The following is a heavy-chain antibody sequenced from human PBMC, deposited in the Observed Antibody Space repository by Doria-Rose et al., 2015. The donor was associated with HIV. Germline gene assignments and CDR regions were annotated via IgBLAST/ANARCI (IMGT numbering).Heavy chain of an antibody. Sequence: QVQLQESGAGLVKPSETLSLTCAVFGGSFSGYYWSWIRQPPGKGLEWIGEINHSGSTNYKTSLKSRVTIALDTSKNLFSMKLSCVTAADTAVYYCARGLLRGGWNDVDYYYGMDVWGQGTTVTVSS. J-gene: IGHJ6*02. CDR2: INHSGST. CDR1: GGSFSGYY. V-gene: IGHV4-34*01. CDR3: ARGLLRGGWNDVDYYYGMDV. D-gene: IGHD1-1*01.